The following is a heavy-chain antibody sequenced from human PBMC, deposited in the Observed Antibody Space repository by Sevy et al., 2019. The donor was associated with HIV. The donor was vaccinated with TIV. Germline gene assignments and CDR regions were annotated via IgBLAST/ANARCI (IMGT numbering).Heavy chain of an antibody. D-gene: IGHD3-16*02. CDR2: ISSSSSYI. CDR1: GFTFSSYS. Sequence: GGSLRLSCAASGFTFSSYSMNWVRQAPGKGLEWVSSISSSSSYIYYADSVKGRFTISRDNAKNSLYLQMNSLRAEDTAVYYCARDAAGDYVWGSYRYYYYGMDVWGQGTTVTVSS. V-gene: IGHV3-21*01. CDR3: ARDAAGDYVWGSYRYYYYGMDV. J-gene: IGHJ6*02.